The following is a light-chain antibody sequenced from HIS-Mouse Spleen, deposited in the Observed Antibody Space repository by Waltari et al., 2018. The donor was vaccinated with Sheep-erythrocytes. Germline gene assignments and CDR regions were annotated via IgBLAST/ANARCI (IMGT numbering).Light chain of an antibody. Sequence: SYELTQPPSVSVSPGQTASITCSGDTLGDKYACWYQQKPCQSPVLVIYQDSKRPSGIPERFSGSNSGNTATLTISGTQAMDEADYYCQAWDSSTWVFGGGTKLTVL. CDR3: QAWDSSTWV. CDR1: TLGDKY. V-gene: IGLV3-1*01. J-gene: IGLJ3*02. CDR2: QDS.